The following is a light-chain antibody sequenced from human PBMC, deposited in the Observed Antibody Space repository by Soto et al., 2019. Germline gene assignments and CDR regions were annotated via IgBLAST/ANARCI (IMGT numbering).Light chain of an antibody. Sequence: DIQMTQSPSSLSASVGDRVTITCRASQGISSYLNWYQQKPGKAPKLLIYAASSLQSGVPSRFSGSGSGTDFTLTISSLQPEDFATYYCQQSYSTLFTFGGGTKVDIK. J-gene: IGKJ4*01. CDR1: QGISSY. CDR2: AAS. CDR3: QQSYSTLFT. V-gene: IGKV1-39*01.